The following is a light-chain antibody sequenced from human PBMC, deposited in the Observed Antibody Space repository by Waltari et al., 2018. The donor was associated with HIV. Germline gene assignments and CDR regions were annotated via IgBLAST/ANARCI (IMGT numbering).Light chain of an antibody. CDR1: SSDVGGYSL. Sequence: QSALTQPAPASGSPGQSTTISCIGPSSDVGGYSLVHWYQHHPGKAPQLLIFEDTELPSGVSNRFSASKSGTTASLTISGLLAEDAADYYCCSYGGFTTYVFGSGTKVTVL. CDR3: CSYGGFTTYV. J-gene: IGLJ1*01. V-gene: IGLV2-23*01. CDR2: EDT.